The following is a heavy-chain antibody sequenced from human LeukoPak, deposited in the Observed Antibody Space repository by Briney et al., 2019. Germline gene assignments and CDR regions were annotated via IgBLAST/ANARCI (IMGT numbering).Heavy chain of an antibody. CDR1: GFTFTSSA. Sequence: SVRVSCKASGFTFTSSAMQWVRQARGQRLEWIGWIVVGSGNTNYAQKFQERLTINRDMSTSTACMELSSLISEDTAVYYCAAAARSYRSTEDYWGPGNLVTVSS. D-gene: IGHD3-16*02. CDR2: IVVGSGNT. CDR3: AAAARSYRSTEDY. J-gene: IGHJ4*02. V-gene: IGHV1-58*02.